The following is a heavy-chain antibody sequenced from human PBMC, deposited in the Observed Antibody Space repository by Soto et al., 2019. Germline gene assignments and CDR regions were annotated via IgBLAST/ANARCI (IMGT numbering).Heavy chain of an antibody. Sequence: SETLSLTCTVSGGSISSYYWSWIRQPPGKGLEWIWYIYYSGSTNYNPSLKSRVTISVDTSKNQFSLKLSSVTAADTAVYYCARVYGSGSYLLTYYYYGMDVWGQGTTVTVSS. CDR2: IYYSGST. J-gene: IGHJ6*02. CDR3: ARVYGSGSYLLTYYYYGMDV. CDR1: GGSISSYY. D-gene: IGHD3-10*01. V-gene: IGHV4-59*01.